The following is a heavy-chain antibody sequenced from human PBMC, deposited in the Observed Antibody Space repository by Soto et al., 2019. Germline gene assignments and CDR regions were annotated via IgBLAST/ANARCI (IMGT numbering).Heavy chain of an antibody. D-gene: IGHD2-15*01. CDR3: ARVADCSGGRCYFSVDY. V-gene: IGHV4-30-4*01. CDR2: IYYSGST. CDR1: GGSISSGDYY. J-gene: IGHJ4*02. Sequence: QVQLQESGPGLVKPSQTLSLTCTVSGGSISSGDYYWSWIRRPPGKGLEWIGYIYYSGSTYYNPSLKSRVTISVDTSKNQFSLKLSSVTAADTAVYYCARVADCSGGRCYFSVDYWGQGTLVTVSS.